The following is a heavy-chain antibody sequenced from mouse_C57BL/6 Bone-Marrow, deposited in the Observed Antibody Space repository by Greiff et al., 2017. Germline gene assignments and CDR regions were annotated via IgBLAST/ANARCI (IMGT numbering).Heavy chain of an antibody. Sequence: VQLQQSGAGLVKPGASVKISCKASGFAFSSYWMNWVKQRPGKGLEWIGQIYPGDGDTNYNGKFKGKATLTADKASSTAYMQLSSLTSEDSAVYFCAREGLLRPFDYWGQGTTLTVSS. V-gene: IGHV1-80*01. J-gene: IGHJ2*01. CDR3: AREGLLRPFDY. D-gene: IGHD1-2*01. CDR2: IYPGDGDT. CDR1: GFAFSSYW.